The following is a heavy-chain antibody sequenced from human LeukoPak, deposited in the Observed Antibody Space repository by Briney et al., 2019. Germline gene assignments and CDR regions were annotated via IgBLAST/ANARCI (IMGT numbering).Heavy chain of an antibody. CDR3: ARPRLHVDTEAFDI. CDR2: IIPIFGTP. Sequence: ASVKLSCKASGGTFGNYAISWVRQAPGQGLEWMGGIIPIFGTPNYAEKFQGRVTITADKSTNTVYMQLNSLRSEDTAVYYCARPRLHVDTEAFDIWGQGTMVTVSS. CDR1: GGTFGNYA. J-gene: IGHJ3*02. V-gene: IGHV1-69*06. D-gene: IGHD5-18*01.